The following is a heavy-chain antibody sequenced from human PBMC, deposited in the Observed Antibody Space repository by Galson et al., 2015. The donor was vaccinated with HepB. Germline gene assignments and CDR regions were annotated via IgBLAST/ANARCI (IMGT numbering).Heavy chain of an antibody. V-gene: IGHV3-30-3*01. J-gene: IGHJ4*02. CDR2: ISYDGSNK. Sequence: SLRLSCAASGFTFSSYAMHWVRQAPGKGLEWVAVISYDGSNKYYADSVKGRFTISRDNSKNTLYLQMNSPRAEDTAVYYCASNTGRDIVVVPAASWDESDYWGQGTLVTVSS. CDR1: GFTFSSYA. CDR3: ASNTGRDIVVVPAASWDESDY. D-gene: IGHD2-2*01.